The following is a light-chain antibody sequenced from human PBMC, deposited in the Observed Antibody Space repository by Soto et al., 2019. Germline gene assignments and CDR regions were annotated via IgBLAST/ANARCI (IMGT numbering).Light chain of an antibody. V-gene: IGKV1-12*01. CDR2: AAS. Sequence: DNQMTISPSSVSAKVEDRVTITCRASEGTSSWLAWYQQKPGKAPKLLIYAASSLQSGVPSRFSGSGSGTDFTLAISSLQAEDFATIYSQQTYSTPWTSGQGTKL. CDR3: QQTYSTPWT. CDR1: EGTSSW. J-gene: IGKJ1*01.